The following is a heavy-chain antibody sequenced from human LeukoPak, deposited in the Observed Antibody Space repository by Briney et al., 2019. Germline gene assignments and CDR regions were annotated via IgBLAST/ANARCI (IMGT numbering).Heavy chain of an antibody. CDR2: IYYSGST. V-gene: IGHV4-31*03. D-gene: IGHD5-24*01. Sequence: SETLSLTCTVSGGSISSGGYYWSWIRQHPGKGLEWIGYIYYSGSTYYNPSLKSRVTISVDTSKNQFSLKLSSVTAADTAVYYCASLRDGYTQEYYFDYWGQGTLVTVSS. CDR3: ASLRDGYTQEYYFDY. CDR1: GGSISSGGYY. J-gene: IGHJ4*02.